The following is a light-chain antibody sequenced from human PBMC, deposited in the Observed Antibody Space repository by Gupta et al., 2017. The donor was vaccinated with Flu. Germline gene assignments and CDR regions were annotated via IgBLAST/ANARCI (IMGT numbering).Light chain of an antibody. CDR3: CAYTTSNNWV. CDR2: EDN. V-gene: IGLV2-23*01. CDR1: SSDIGSYNR. J-gene: IGLJ5*01. Sequence: QSALTPPASASASPGQSITLSCTGTSSDIGSYNRVSWYQHHPGKVPKLILYEDNKRPSGISNRFSGSKSGNTASLTISGLQAEDEADYYCCAYTTSNNWVFGEGTKLTVL.